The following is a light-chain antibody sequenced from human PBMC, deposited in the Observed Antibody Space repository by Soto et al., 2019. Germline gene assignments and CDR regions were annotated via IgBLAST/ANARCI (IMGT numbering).Light chain of an antibody. J-gene: IGKJ2*01. Sequence: DIQMTQSPSALSASLGDRVTITCRASHSIDTWLAWYQQRPGKAPNLLIYDASSLASGVPSRFSGGGSGTEFTLTISNLQPDDLGTYYCHQYKSYTPYTIGQGTKVEIK. CDR2: DAS. CDR1: HSIDTW. V-gene: IGKV1-5*01. CDR3: HQYKSYTPYT.